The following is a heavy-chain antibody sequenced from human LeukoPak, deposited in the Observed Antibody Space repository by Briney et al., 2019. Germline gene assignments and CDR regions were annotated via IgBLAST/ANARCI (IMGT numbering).Heavy chain of an antibody. D-gene: IGHD3-3*01. Sequence: SVKVSCKASRGTFSSYAISWVRQAPGQGLEWMGGIIPIFGTANYAQKFQGRVTITADESTSTAYMELSSLRSEDTAVYYCARGTARFLEWLPTDWGQGTLVTVSS. CDR3: ARGTARFLEWLPTD. CDR1: RGTFSSYA. V-gene: IGHV1-69*13. CDR2: IIPIFGTA. J-gene: IGHJ4*02.